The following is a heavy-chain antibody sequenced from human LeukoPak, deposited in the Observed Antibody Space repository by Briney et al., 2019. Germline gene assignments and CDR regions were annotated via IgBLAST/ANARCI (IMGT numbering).Heavy chain of an antibody. CDR1: GFTFSSYA. V-gene: IGHV3-23*01. J-gene: IGHJ4*02. CDR3: AKDPVGVHDFWSGYPDY. Sequence: PGGSLRLSCAASGFTFSSYAMSWVRQAPGKGLEWVSAISGSGGSTYYADSVKGRFTISRDNSKNTLYLQMNSLRAEDTAVYYCAKDPVGVHDFWSGYPDYWGQGTLVTVSS. D-gene: IGHD3-3*01. CDR2: ISGSGGST.